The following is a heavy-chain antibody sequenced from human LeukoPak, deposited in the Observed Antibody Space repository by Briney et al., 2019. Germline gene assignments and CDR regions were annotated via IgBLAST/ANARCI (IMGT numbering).Heavy chain of an antibody. D-gene: IGHD5-12*01. CDR2: IQNDGSNE. J-gene: IGHJ1*01. Sequence: GGSLRLSCAASGFTFNSYGMHWVRQAPGKGLEWVAYIQNDGSNEQYADSVKGRFSISRDSSKNILYLQMNSLRAEDTAVYYCARGPSGYHNTGGQGTLVTVSS. V-gene: IGHV3-30*02. CDR1: GFTFNSYG. CDR3: ARGPSGYHNT.